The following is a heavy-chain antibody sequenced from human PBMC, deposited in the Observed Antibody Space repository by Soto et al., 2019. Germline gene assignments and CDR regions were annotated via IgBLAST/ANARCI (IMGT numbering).Heavy chain of an antibody. V-gene: IGHV1-69*01. Sequence: QVPLVQSGAEVKKPGSSVKVSCKASGGTFSSYAISWVRQAPGQGLEWMGGIIPIFGTANYAQKFQGRVTITADESTRTAYRELSSLRSEDTAVYYCAREGGGYCSGGSCLNYFDYWGQGTLVTVSS. J-gene: IGHJ4*02. CDR2: IIPIFGTA. CDR3: AREGGGYCSGGSCLNYFDY. CDR1: GGTFSSYA. D-gene: IGHD2-15*01.